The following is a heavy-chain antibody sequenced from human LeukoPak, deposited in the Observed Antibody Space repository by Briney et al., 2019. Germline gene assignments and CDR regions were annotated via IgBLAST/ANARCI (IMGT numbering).Heavy chain of an antibody. CDR1: GFTFSSYS. CDR2: ISSSSSTI. J-gene: IGHJ3*02. D-gene: IGHD1-26*01. V-gene: IGHV3-48*04. CDR3: AREFPTTWGGASPGYAFDI. Sequence: PGGSLRLSCAASGFTFSSYSMNWVRQAPGKGLEWVSYISSSSSTIYYADSVKGRFTISRDNAKNSLYLQMNSLRAEDTAVYYCAREFPTTWGGASPGYAFDIWGQGTMVTVSS.